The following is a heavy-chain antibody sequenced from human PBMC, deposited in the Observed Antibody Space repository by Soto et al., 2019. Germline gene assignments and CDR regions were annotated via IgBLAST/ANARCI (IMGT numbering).Heavy chain of an antibody. CDR2: VSIGGST. Sequence: DVQLLESGGGLVQPAGSLRLSCAASGFTFSSYAMVWVRQGPGKGLEWVAVVSIGGSTHYADSVRGRFTISRDNSKNTLSLQMNSLTAEYTAVYFCAKRRGAGGHFDYWGQGALVTVSS. J-gene: IGHJ4*02. CDR3: AKRRGAGGHFDY. D-gene: IGHD2-15*01. V-gene: IGHV3-23*01. CDR1: GFTFSSYA.